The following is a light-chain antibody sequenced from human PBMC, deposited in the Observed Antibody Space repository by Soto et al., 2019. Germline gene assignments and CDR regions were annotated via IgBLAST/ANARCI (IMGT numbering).Light chain of an antibody. V-gene: IGKV3-20*01. CDR2: GAS. J-gene: IGKJ5*01. Sequence: DIVLTQSAGTLSFSPGERATLSCRASQTVYRDYLAWFQQKPGQPPRLLLYGASSRAAGIPDRFSGSGSGTDFTLTINRLEPEDFAVYYCQQYSNSITFGQGTRLEIK. CDR3: QQYSNSIT. CDR1: QTVYRDY.